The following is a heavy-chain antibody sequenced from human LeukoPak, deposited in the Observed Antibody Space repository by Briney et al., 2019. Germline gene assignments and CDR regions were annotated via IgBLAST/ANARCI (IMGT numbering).Heavy chain of an antibody. CDR3: ARHKPSGWLQLFADY. V-gene: IGHV4-59*05. CDR2: IYYSGST. J-gene: IGHJ4*02. Sequence: SETLSLTCTVSGGSISSYYWSWIRQPPGKGLEWIGSIYYSGSTYYNPSLKSRVTISVDTSKNQFSLKLSSVTAADTAVYYCARHKPSGWLQLFADYWGQGTLVTVSS. CDR1: GGSISSYY. D-gene: IGHD5-24*01.